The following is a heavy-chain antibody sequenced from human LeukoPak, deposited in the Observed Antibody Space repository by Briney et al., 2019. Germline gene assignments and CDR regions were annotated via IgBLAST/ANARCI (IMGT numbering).Heavy chain of an antibody. CDR2: ISGGGGIT. Sequence: GGSLRLSCAASGFTVSSNYMSWVRQAPGKGLEWVSAISGGGGITYYAEAVKGRFTISRDNSKNTLYLQMNSLRAEDTAVYYCARVRSVAGTTYYFDYWGQGTLVTVSS. CDR1: GFTVSSNY. D-gene: IGHD6-19*01. J-gene: IGHJ4*02. CDR3: ARVRSVAGTTYYFDY. V-gene: IGHV3-23*01.